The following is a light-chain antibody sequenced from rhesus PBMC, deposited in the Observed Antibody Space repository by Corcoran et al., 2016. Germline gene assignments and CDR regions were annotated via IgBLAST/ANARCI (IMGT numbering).Light chain of an antibody. Sequence: DIQLTQSPSSLSASIGDRVTITCQASQTINNYLAWYQQKPGKAPKLLISATSSLQSGVPSRFSGSGSGADFTLTISRLQPEDVATYYCQQHNSYPLTFGVGTKVEIK. CDR2: ATS. V-gene: IGKV1-33*02. CDR1: QTINNY. CDR3: QQHNSYPLT. J-gene: IGKJ4*01.